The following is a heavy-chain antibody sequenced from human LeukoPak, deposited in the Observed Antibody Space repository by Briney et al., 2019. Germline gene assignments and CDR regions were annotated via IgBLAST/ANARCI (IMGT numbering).Heavy chain of an antibody. J-gene: IGHJ4*02. V-gene: IGHV4-59*01. Sequence: SETLSLTCTVSGGSISTYYWSWIRQPPGKGLEWIGYFYYSGSTNYNPSLKSRVTISVDTSKNQFSLKLSSVIAADTAVYYCARYGSGQTHFDYWGQGTLVTVSS. CDR1: GGSISTYY. D-gene: IGHD3-10*01. CDR3: ARYGSGQTHFDY. CDR2: FYYSGST.